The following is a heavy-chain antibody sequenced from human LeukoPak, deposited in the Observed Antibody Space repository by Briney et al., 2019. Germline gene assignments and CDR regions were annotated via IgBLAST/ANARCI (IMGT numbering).Heavy chain of an antibody. CDR1: GFTFSDHY. J-gene: IGHJ4*02. CDR3: TTFNRGHQ. Sequence: PGGSLRLSCAASGFTFSDHYIDWVRQAPGKGLEWVGRTRNKANSYTTDYAASVKGRFTISRDNSKNSLYLQMNSLKTEDTAVYYCTTFNRGHQWGQGTLVTVSS. D-gene: IGHD7-27*01. CDR2: TRNKANSYTT. V-gene: IGHV3-72*01.